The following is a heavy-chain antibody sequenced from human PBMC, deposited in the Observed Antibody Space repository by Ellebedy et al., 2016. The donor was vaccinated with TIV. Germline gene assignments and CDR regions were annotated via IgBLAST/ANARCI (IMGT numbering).Heavy chain of an antibody. CDR2: FYSSGST. D-gene: IGHD7-27*01. CDR3: ARLIGARPPDY. V-gene: IGHV4-39*01. CDR1: GGSISNSNCY. Sequence: SETLSLXXTVSGGSISNSNCYWGWIRQPPGKGLEWIGSFYSSGSTYYNPSLKTRVTISVDTSKNQFSLKLTSVTAADTAVYYCARLIGARPPDYWGQGTLVTVAS. J-gene: IGHJ4*02.